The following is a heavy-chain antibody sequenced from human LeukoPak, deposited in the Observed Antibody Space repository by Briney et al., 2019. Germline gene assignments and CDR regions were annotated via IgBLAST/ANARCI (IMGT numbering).Heavy chain of an antibody. J-gene: IGHJ4*02. CDR3: ARGSIAVAGTFDY. Sequence: SQTLSLTCAVYGGSFSGYYWSWIRQPPGKGLEWIGEINHSGSTNYNPSLKSRVTISVDTSKNQFSLKLSSVTAADTAVYYCARGSIAVAGTFDYWGQGTLVTVSS. CDR1: GGSFSGYY. V-gene: IGHV4-34*01. CDR2: INHSGST. D-gene: IGHD6-19*01.